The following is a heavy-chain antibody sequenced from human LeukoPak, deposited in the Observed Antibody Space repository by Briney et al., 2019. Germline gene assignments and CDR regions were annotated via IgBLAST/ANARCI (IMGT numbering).Heavy chain of an antibody. J-gene: IGHJ4*02. Sequence: ASVKVSCKASGYTFTGYYMHWVRQAPGQGLEWMGWINPNSGGTNYARKFQGRVTMTRDTSISTAYMELSRLRSDDTAVYYCARGRGGVGATTYWGQGTLVTVSS. CDR2: INPNSGGT. V-gene: IGHV1-2*02. D-gene: IGHD1-26*01. CDR1: GYTFTGYY. CDR3: ARGRGGVGATTY.